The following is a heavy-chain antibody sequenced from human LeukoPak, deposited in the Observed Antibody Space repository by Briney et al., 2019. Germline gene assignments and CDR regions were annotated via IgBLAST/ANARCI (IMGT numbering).Heavy chain of an antibody. J-gene: IGHJ6*02. CDR1: CGSISSYY. Sequence: SETLSLTCSVSCGSISSYYWSWIRQPPGKGLEWLGYIYYSGSSDFNPSLQSRVTISVDTSKNQFSLALSSVTAADTAVYYCARVSSGTYYYGMDVWGQGTTVIVSS. V-gene: IGHV4-59*08. CDR3: ARVSSGTYYYGMDV. D-gene: IGHD1-1*01. CDR2: IYYSGSS.